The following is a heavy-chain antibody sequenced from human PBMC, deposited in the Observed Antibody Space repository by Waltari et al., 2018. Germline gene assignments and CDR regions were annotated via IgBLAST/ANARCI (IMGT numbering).Heavy chain of an antibody. J-gene: IGHJ6*02. CDR3: ASRDVGYCSSTSCHYYYYYGMDV. D-gene: IGHD2-2*03. CDR2: INPSGVRP. V-gene: IGHV1-46*01. Sequence: QVQLVQSGAEVKKPGASVKVSCKASGYTFTSYYMHWVRQAPGQGLAWMGIINPSGVRPSYAQNFQGRVTMTRDTSTSTVYMELSSLRSEDTAVYYCASRDVGYCSSTSCHYYYYYGMDVWGQGTTVTVSS. CDR1: GYTFTSYY.